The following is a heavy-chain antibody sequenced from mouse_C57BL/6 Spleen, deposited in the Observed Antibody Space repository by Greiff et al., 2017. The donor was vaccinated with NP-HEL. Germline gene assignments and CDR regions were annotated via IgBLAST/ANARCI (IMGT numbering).Heavy chain of an antibody. Sequence: QVQLKESGPGLVAPSQSLSITCTVSGFSLTSYGVHWVRQPPGTGLEWLVVIWSDGSTTYNSALKSRLSISKYNSKSQVFLKMNSLQTDDTAMYYCARQGIYYYGSSSYYAMDYWGQGTSVTVSS. D-gene: IGHD1-1*01. J-gene: IGHJ4*01. CDR1: GFSLTSYG. V-gene: IGHV2-6-1*01. CDR3: ARQGIYYYGSSSYYAMDY. CDR2: IWSDGST.